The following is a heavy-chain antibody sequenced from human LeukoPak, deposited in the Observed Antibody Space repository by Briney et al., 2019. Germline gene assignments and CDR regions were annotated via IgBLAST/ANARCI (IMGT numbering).Heavy chain of an antibody. J-gene: IGHJ3*02. Sequence: GGSLRLSCAASGFTFSSYAMSWVRQAPGKGLEWVSAISGSGGSTYYADSVKGRFTISRDNSKNTLYLQLNSLRVEDTAVYYCARDNRGWNYGNAFDIWGQGTMVAVSS. CDR3: ARDNRGWNYGNAFDI. CDR2: ISGSGGST. V-gene: IGHV3-23*01. D-gene: IGHD1-7*01. CDR1: GFTFSSYA.